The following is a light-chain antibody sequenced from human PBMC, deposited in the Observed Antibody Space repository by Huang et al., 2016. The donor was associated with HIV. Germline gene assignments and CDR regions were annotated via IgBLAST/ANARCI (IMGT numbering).Light chain of an antibody. V-gene: IGKV3-15*01. J-gene: IGKJ4*01. CDR2: GSS. CDR1: RSVSTN. CDR3: HQYNNWLLS. Sequence: EIVMTQSPATLSVSPGERVTLSCRANRSVSTNLAWYQQRHGQAPRLLIYGSSTRAPGIPARFSGSGSGTDFSLTISSLQSEEFALYYCHQYNNWLLSFGGGTRVDI.